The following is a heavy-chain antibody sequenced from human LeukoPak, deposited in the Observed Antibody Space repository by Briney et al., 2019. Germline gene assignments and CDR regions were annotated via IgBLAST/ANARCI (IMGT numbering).Heavy chain of an antibody. D-gene: IGHD2-2*01. CDR3: ARPALYCSSTVCPPYMDV. J-gene: IGHJ6*03. V-gene: IGHV5-51*01. CDR2: IYPGDSDT. CDR1: GYSFTSYW. Sequence: GESLKISCKGSGYSFTSYWIGWVRQMPGKGLEWMGIIYPGDSDTKYNAPFQGQVTISADKSISTAYLQWGSLMASDTATYYCARPALYCSSTVCPPYMDVWGKGTTVTVSS.